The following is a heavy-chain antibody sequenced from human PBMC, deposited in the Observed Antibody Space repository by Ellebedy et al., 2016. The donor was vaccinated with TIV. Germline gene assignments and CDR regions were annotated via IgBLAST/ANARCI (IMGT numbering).Heavy chain of an antibody. CDR3: AKDRTSGDGYWVFDS. V-gene: IGHV3-23*01. D-gene: IGHD2-21*02. CDR2: IVGSGA. CDR1: GFTFSPYA. Sequence: PGGSLRLSCAASGFTFSPYAMAWVRQAPGKGLEWVSGIVGSGAEKYADSVKGRFTFSRDNSKRTVDLQMRSVRAEDTAVYFCAKDRTSGDGYWVFDSWGQGTMVSVSS. J-gene: IGHJ4*02.